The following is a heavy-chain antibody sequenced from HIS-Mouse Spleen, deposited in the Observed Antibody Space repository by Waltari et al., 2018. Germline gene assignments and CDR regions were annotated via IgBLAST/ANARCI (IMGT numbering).Heavy chain of an antibody. CDR2: IYYSGST. CDR1: GGSISSSSYY. CDR3: AREVPYSSSWYDWYFDL. D-gene: IGHD6-13*01. Sequence: QLQLQESGPGLVKPSETLSLTCTVSGGSISSSSYYWGWIRQPPGTGLEWIGRIYYSGSTYNNPSLKSRVTRSVDTSKNHFSLKLSSVTAADTAVYYCAREVPYSSSWYDWYFDLWGRGTLVTVSS. V-gene: IGHV4-39*07. J-gene: IGHJ2*01.